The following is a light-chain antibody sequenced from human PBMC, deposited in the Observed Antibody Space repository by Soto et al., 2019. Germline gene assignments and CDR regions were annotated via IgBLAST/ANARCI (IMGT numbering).Light chain of an antibody. CDR3: QQRSNWPPWT. Sequence: EIVLTQSPATLSLSPGERATLSCRASQSVSSYLAWYQQKPGQAPRLLIYDASNRATGIPARFRGSGSGPDFTLTISSLEPEDFAVYYCQQRSNWPPWTFGQGTQVEIK. V-gene: IGKV3-11*01. CDR1: QSVSSY. CDR2: DAS. J-gene: IGKJ1*01.